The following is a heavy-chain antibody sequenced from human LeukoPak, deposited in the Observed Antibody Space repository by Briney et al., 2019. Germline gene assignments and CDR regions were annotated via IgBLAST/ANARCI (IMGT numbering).Heavy chain of an antibody. J-gene: IGHJ6*02. CDR2: ISWDGGST. D-gene: IGHD5-12*01. Sequence: GGSLRLSCAASGFTFDDYAMHWVRQAPGKGLECVSLISWDGGSTYYADSVKGRFTISRDNSKNSLYLQMNSLRAEDTALYYCAKDIGEWLRLGYYYGMDVWGQGTTVTVSS. V-gene: IGHV3-43D*03. CDR3: AKDIGEWLRLGYYYGMDV. CDR1: GFTFDDYA.